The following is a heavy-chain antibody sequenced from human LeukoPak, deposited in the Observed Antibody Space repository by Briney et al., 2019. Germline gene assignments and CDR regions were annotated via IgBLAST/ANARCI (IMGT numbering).Heavy chain of an antibody. CDR3: ARGGRQTGLGY. CDR2: ISSSSSYI. CDR1: GFTFSSYS. J-gene: IGHJ4*02. D-gene: IGHD7-27*01. Sequence: GGSLRLSCAASGFTFSSYSLNWVRQAPGKGLEWVSSISSSSSYIYYADSVKGRFTISRDNAKNSLYLQMNSLRAEDTAVYYCARGGRQTGLGYWGQGTLVTVSS. V-gene: IGHV3-21*01.